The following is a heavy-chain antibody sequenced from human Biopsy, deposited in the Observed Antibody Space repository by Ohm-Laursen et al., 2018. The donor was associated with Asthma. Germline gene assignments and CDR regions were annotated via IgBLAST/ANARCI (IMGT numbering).Heavy chain of an antibody. CDR3: AKITTDRQKANNWFDP. J-gene: IGHJ5*02. V-gene: IGHV3-23*01. CDR2: ISASGVRT. Sequence: SLRLSCAASGFAFNNSSMTWVRQAPWKGLEWVSSISASGVRTFYADSVKGRFTVSRDSSRNTLYLQLSTLRVEDTAVYFCAKITTDRQKANNWFDPWGQGTLVTVSS. D-gene: IGHD3-22*01. CDR1: GFAFNNSS.